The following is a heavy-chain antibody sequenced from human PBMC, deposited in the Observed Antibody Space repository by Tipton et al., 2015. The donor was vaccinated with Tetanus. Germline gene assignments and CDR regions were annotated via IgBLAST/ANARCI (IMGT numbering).Heavy chain of an antibody. CDR3: ARHLYGYWFDP. V-gene: IGHV4-39*02. J-gene: IGHJ5*02. CDR2: IYFEGST. Sequence: LSLTCTVSGASIRDKKYYWGWIRQAPGKGLEWIASIYFEGSTYYSPSLKSRLTIDVDTSQNLFSLRLTSVTAADTAVYYCARHLYGYWFDPWGQGALVTVSS. CDR1: GASIRDKKYY. D-gene: IGHD2/OR15-2a*01.